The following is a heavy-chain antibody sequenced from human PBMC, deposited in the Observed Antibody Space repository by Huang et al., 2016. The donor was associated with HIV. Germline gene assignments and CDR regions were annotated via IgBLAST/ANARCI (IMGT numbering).Heavy chain of an antibody. V-gene: IGHV4-34*01. CDR3: ARPKMTATPSDSSWSYFDF. CDR2: VNHRGSA. D-gene: IGHD3-10*01. J-gene: IGHJ4*02. CDR1: GGSFSDYF. Sequence: QVRLEQWGPNLLKPSDTLSLKCAVYGGSFSDYFWTWIRQSPVKGLEWIGEVNHRGSATHNPSLGSRVSMSVDSSKNQFYLNLTSVTAADTAVYFCARPKMTATPSDSSWSYFDFWGRGTPVTVSS.